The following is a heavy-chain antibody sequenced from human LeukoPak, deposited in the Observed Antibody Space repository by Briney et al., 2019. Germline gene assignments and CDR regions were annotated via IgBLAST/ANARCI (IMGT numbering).Heavy chain of an antibody. J-gene: IGHJ5*02. CDR1: DGSISNYY. CDR2: IYYTGST. V-gene: IGHV4-59*01. CDR3: AKDLFRGVITTEPNWFDP. Sequence: SETLSLTCTVSDGSISNYYWNWIRQPPGKGLEWIGYIYYTGSTNYNPSLKSRVTMTVDTSKNQFSLNLKSVTPEDTAVYYCAKDLFRGVITTEPNWFDPWGQGTLVTVSS. D-gene: IGHD3-10*01.